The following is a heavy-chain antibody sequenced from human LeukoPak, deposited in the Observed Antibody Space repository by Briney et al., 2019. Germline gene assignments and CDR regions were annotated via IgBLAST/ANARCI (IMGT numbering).Heavy chain of an antibody. CDR3: ARAEKGSSGWYY. V-gene: IGHV4-30-4*01. D-gene: IGHD6-19*01. Sequence: SQTLSLTCTVSGGSIRSADYYWSWIRQPPGKGLEWIGYIYYSGSTYYNPSLKSRVTLSVDTSKNQFSLKLNSVTAADTAVYYCARAEKGSSGWYYWGQGTLVTVSS. CDR2: IYYSGST. J-gene: IGHJ4*02. CDR1: GGSIRSADYY.